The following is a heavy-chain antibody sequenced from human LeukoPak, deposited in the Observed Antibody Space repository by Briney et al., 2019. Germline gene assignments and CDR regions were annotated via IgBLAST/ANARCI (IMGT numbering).Heavy chain of an antibody. V-gene: IGHV1-46*01. Sequence: VASVKVSCKASGYTFTNYYVHWVRQAPGQGLEWMGIIKPSGGGTSYALKFQGRVTMTRDTSTSTAYMELSSLRSEDTAVYYCARDHFDSSGYYYLLGYFEHWGKGTLVTVSS. CDR1: GYTFTNYY. CDR2: IKPSGGGT. CDR3: ARDHFDSSGYYYLLGYFEH. D-gene: IGHD3-22*01. J-gene: IGHJ1*01.